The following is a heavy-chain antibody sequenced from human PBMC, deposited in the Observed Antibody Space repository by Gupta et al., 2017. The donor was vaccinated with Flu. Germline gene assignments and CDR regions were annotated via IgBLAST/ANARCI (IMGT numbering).Heavy chain of an antibody. CDR3: AKDYCGGDCYPSGMDV. J-gene: IGHJ6*02. Sequence: AMHWVRQAPGKGLEWVSGISWNSGSIGYADSVKGRFTISRDNAKNSLYLQMNSLRAEDTALYYCAKDYCGGDCYPSGMDVWGQGTTVTVSS. CDR2: ISWNSGSI. D-gene: IGHD2-21*01. CDR1: A. V-gene: IGHV3-9*01.